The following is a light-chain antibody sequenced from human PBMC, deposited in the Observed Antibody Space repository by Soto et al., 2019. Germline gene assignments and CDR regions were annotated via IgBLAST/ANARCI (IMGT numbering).Light chain of an antibody. CDR2: DAS. V-gene: IGKV1-39*01. J-gene: IGKJ4*01. Sequence: DIHLTQSPSSLSAAVGDRVTITCRASQAIFTYLNLLHQKAGKAPEVLIYDASGLRSGVPSRFTGSGSATDFTLTITSLQREDAGTYFCQQTFSPDVTFGGGTKVDIK. CDR1: QAIFTY. CDR3: QQTFSPDVT.